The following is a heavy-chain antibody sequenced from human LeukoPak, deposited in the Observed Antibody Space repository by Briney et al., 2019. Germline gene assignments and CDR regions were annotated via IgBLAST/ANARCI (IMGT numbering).Heavy chain of an antibody. J-gene: IGHJ4*02. Sequence: GGSLKLSCAASGFTFSSSAMHWVRQASGKGLEWVGRIRSKANSYATAYAASVKGRFTISRDDSKNTAYLQMNSLKTEDTAVYYCTRHGTPGIAVAGGNSDYWGQGTLVTVSS. CDR2: IRSKANSYAT. CDR1: GFTFSSSA. CDR3: TRHGTPGIAVAGGNSDY. D-gene: IGHD6-19*01. V-gene: IGHV3-73*01.